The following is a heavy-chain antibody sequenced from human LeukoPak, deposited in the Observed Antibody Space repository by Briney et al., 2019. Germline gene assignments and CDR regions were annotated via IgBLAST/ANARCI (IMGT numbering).Heavy chain of an antibody. V-gene: IGHV3-7*01. CDR3: ARAGISIAARRTYFDY. CDR2: IKQDGSEK. J-gene: IGHJ4*02. Sequence: GGSLRLSCAASGFTFSNYWMNWVRQAPGKGLEWVANIKQDGSEKYYVDSVKGRFTISRDNAKNSLFLQMNNLRAEDTAVYYCARAGISIAARRTYFDYWGQGTLVTVSS. CDR1: GFTFSNYW. D-gene: IGHD6-6*01.